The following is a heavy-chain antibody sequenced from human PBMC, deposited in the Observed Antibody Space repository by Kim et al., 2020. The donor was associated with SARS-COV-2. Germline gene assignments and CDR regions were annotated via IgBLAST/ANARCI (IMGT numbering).Heavy chain of an antibody. V-gene: IGHV3-15*01. CDR1: GFTFSNAW. D-gene: IGHD3-22*01. J-gene: IGHJ6*02. CDR3: TTDRGFRCGYAYYYYGMDV. CDR2: IKSKTDGGTT. Sequence: GGSLRLSCAASGFTFSNAWMSWVRQAPGKGLEWVGRIKSKTDGGTTDYAAPVKGRFTISRDDSKNTLYLQMNSLKTEDTAVYYCTTDRGFRCGYAYYYYGMDVWGQETTVTVSS.